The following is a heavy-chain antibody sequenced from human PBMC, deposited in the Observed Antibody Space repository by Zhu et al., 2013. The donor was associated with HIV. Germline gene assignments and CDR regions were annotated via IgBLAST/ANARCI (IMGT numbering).Heavy chain of an antibody. CDR3: ARGTFCIQGTCYIHQYYYALDV. CDR1: GYTFTSYG. D-gene: IGHD3-16*02. V-gene: IGHV1-18*04. Sequence: QVQLVQSGAEVKKPGASVKVSCKASGYTFTSYGISWVRQAPGQGLEWMGWISAYNGNTNYAQKLQGRVTMTTDTSTSTAYMELRSLRSDDTAVYYCARGTFCIQGTCYIHQYYYALDVWGQGTTVTVSS. J-gene: IGHJ6*02. CDR2: ISAYNGNT.